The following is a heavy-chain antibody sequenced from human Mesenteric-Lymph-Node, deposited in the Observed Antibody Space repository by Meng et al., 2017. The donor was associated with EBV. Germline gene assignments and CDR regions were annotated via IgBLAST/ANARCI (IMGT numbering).Heavy chain of an antibody. CDR1: SGSISSCNW. D-gene: IGHD3-22*01. CDR2: IYHNGNT. J-gene: IGHJ4*02. Sequence: QGRVQGPGAVLVKPSGTLPLTCAVSSGSISSCNWWSWVRQPPGKGLEWIGEIYHNGNTNYNPSLKSRVTISVDKSKNQFSLKLNSVTAADTAVYYCARADSSGPWHFDYWGQGTLVTVSS. CDR3: ARADSSGPWHFDY. V-gene: IGHV4-4*02.